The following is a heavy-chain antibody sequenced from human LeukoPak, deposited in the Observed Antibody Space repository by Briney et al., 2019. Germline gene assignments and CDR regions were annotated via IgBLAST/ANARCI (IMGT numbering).Heavy chain of an antibody. CDR2: IYTSGST. CDR3: AKSGGYGLIDY. CDR1: GGSINSGSYY. D-gene: IGHD6-25*01. Sequence: SETLSLTCTVSGGSINSGSYYWSWIRQPAGKGLEWIGRIYTSGSTNYSPSLKSRVTISVDTSKNQFSLNLSSVTAADTAVYYCAKSGGYGLIDYWGQGTLVTVSS. V-gene: IGHV4-61*02. J-gene: IGHJ4*01.